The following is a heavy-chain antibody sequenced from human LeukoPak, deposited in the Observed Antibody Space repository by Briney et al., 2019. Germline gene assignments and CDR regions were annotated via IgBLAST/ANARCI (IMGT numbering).Heavy chain of an antibody. CDR3: ARRVYGYWEDY. CDR1: GYSISSGYY. CDR2: IYHSGST. Sequence: SETLSLTXAVSGYSISSGYYWGWIRQPPGKGLEWIGSIYHSGSTYYNPSLKSRVTISVDTSKNQFSLKLSSVTAADTAVYYCARRVYGYWEDYWGQGTLVTVSS. D-gene: IGHD5-18*01. J-gene: IGHJ4*02. V-gene: IGHV4-38-2*01.